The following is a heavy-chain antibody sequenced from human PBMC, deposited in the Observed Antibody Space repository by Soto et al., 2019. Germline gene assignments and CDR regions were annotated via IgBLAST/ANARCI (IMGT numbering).Heavy chain of an antibody. CDR3: AKSKAYQLLSWTLGWFDP. Sequence: GGSLRLSCAASGFTFSSYAMSWVRQAPGKGLEWVSAISGSGGSTYYADSVKGRFTISRDNSKNTLYLQMNSLRAEDTAVYYCAKSKAYQLLSWTLGWFDPWGQGTLVTVSS. J-gene: IGHJ5*02. CDR2: ISGSGGST. CDR1: GFTFSSYA. D-gene: IGHD2-2*01. V-gene: IGHV3-23*01.